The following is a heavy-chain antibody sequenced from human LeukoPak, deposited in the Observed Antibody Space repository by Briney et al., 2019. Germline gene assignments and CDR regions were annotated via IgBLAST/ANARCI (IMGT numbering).Heavy chain of an antibody. CDR1: GFTFSTCA. CDR2: ISGTTSGT. V-gene: IGHV3-23*01. Sequence: GGSLRLSCAASGFTFSTCAMSWVRQAPGKGLEWVSGISGTTSGTYYADSVKGRFTISRDNSKNTLFLQVTSLRAEDTAVYYCVKVRTYFYHGLDVWGQGTTVTVSS. J-gene: IGHJ6*02. D-gene: IGHD1-14*01. CDR3: VKVRTYFYHGLDV.